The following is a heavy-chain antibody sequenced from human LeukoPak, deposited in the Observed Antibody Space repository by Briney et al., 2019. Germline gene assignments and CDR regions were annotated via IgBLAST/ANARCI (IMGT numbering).Heavy chain of an antibody. CDR3: SRVYCGGDCYQFDP. Sequence: SETLSLTCTVSGGPISSGSYYWNWIRQPAGKGLEWIGRIYTSGSTNYNPSLKSRVTISVDTSKNQFSLKLSSVTAADTAVYYCSRVYCGGDCYQFDPWGQGTLVTVSS. CDR1: GGPISSGSYY. J-gene: IGHJ5*02. D-gene: IGHD2-21*02. CDR2: IYTSGST. V-gene: IGHV4-61*02.